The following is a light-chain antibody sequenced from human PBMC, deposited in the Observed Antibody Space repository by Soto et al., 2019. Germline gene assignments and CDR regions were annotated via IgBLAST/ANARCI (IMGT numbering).Light chain of an antibody. V-gene: IGKV3-20*01. CDR3: QQYGSSPLT. CDR1: QSVSSIY. Sequence: DIVMTQSPYSLAVSLGERATINCRASQSVSSIYLAWYQQKPGQAPRLLVYGASNRATGIPDRFSGSGSGTDFTLTISRLEPEDFAVYYCQQYGSSPLTFGGGTKV. CDR2: GAS. J-gene: IGKJ4*01.